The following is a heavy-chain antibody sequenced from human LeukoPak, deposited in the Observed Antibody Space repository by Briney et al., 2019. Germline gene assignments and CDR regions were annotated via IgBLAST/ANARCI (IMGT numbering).Heavy chain of an antibody. CDR3: ARSLKTIVVVPAAHPDFDY. V-gene: IGHV3-48*04. J-gene: IGHJ4*02. CDR1: GFTFSSYS. Sequence: GGSLRLSCAASGFTFSSYSMNWVRQAPGKGLEWVSYISSSSSTIYYADSVKGRFTISRDNAKNSLYLQMNSLRAEDTAVYYCARSLKTIVVVPAAHPDFDYWGQGTLVTVSS. CDR2: ISSSSSTI. D-gene: IGHD2-2*01.